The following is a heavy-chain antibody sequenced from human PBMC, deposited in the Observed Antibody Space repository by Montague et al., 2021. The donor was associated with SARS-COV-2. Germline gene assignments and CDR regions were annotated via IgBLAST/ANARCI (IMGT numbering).Heavy chain of an antibody. CDR3: SRDRDYGDFDYYGMDV. J-gene: IGHJ6*02. CDR1: GFTFSNYE. CDR2: ISSSGSTI. Sequence: SLRLSCAASGFTFSNYEMNWVRQAPGKGLEWVLYISSSGSTIYYADSVKGRFTITRDNAQNSLYLQMNSLRAEDPGVYYCSRDRDYGDFDYYGMDVWGQGTTVTVSS. V-gene: IGHV3-48*03. D-gene: IGHD4-17*01.